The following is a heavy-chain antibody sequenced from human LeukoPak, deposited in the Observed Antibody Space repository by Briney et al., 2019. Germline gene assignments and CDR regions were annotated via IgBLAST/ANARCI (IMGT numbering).Heavy chain of an antibody. CDR3: AREGSSQQQVPEYFQH. CDR2: IYYSGST. Sequence: PSETLSLTCTVSGGSISSYYWSWIRQPPGKGLEWIGYIYYSGSTNYNPSLKSRVTISVDTSKNQFSLKLSSVTAADTAVYYCAREGSSQQQVPEYFQHWGQGTLVTVSS. CDR1: GGSISSYY. J-gene: IGHJ1*01. D-gene: IGHD6-13*01. V-gene: IGHV4-59*01.